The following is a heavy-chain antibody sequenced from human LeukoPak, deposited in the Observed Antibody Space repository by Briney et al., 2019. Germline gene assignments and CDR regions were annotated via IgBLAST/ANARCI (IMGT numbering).Heavy chain of an antibody. CDR2: ISYSGST. V-gene: IGHV4-59*01. Sequence: PSETLSLTCTAPGGSISSYFWSWIRQRPGKGLGWIGYISYSGSTPFTPSLQFPVTISVSTSKNQLSMKLRSVTAADTAVYYCARAGTAGTNLNWFDPWGQGTLVTVSS. CDR1: GGSISSYF. J-gene: IGHJ5*01. D-gene: IGHD1-1*01. CDR3: ARAGTAGTNLNWFDP.